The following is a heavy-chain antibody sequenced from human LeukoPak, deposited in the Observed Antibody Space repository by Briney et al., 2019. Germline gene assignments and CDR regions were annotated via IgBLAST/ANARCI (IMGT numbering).Heavy chain of an antibody. CDR3: ARDRPAYYYHSSGYP. D-gene: IGHD3-22*01. CDR1: GGSISSGSYY. J-gene: IGHJ5*02. V-gene: IGHV4-61*02. Sequence: TLSLTCTVSGGSISSGSYYWSWIRKPAGKGLEWIGRIYTSGSTNYNPSLKSRVTISVDTSKNQFSLKLSSVTAADTAVYYCARDRPAYYYHSSGYPWGQGTLVTVSS. CDR2: IYTSGST.